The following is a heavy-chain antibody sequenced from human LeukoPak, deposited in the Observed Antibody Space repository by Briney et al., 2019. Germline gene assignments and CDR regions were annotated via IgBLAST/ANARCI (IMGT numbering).Heavy chain of an antibody. Sequence: AASVKVSCKASGYTFTGYYMHWVRQAPGQGLEWMGWINPNSGGTNYAQKFQGRVTMTRDTSISTAYMELSRLRSDDTAVYYCASGGYYYDSSGYYQAGGDYFDYWGQGTLVTVSS. CDR3: ASGGYYYDSSGYYQAGGDYFDY. D-gene: IGHD3-22*01. V-gene: IGHV1-2*02. CDR1: GYTFTGYY. J-gene: IGHJ4*02. CDR2: INPNSGGT.